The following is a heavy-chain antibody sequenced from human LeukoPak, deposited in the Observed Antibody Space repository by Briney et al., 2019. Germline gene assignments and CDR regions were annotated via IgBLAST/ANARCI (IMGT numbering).Heavy chain of an antibody. CDR3: ARDYKGSYEQ. D-gene: IGHD3-10*01. CDR2: IDPKNGDT. V-gene: IGHV1-2*07. J-gene: IGHJ4*02. CDR1: GYAFNLNP. Sequence: ASVTVSFTASGYAFNLNPIHWVRQAPGQGLGWMGRIDPKNGDTFYAYKFQGRVTITRDTSNSTGYMELSTLRPDDTGIYYCARDYKGSYEQGGQGTLVTVS.